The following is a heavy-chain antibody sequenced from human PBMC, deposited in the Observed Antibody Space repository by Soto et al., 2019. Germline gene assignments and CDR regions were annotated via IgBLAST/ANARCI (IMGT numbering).Heavy chain of an antibody. J-gene: IGHJ6*02. D-gene: IGHD6-13*01. CDR2: INSDGSST. V-gene: IGHV3-74*01. CDR3: ARTSPIAAADDYYYGMDV. Sequence: GGSLRLSCAASGFTFSSYWMHWVRQAPGKGLVWVSRINSDGSSTSYADSVKGRFTISRDNAKNTLYLQMNSLRAEDTAVYYCARTSPIAAADDYYYGMDVWGQGTTVTVSS. CDR1: GFTFSSYW.